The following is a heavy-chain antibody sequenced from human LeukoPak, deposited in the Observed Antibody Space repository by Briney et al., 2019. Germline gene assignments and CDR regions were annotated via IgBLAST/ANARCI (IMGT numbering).Heavy chain of an antibody. J-gene: IGHJ4*02. CDR3: ARDRSRLWFGESPFDY. CDR1: GFTVSSNY. Sequence: GGSLRLSCAASGFTVSSNYMSWVRQAPGMGLEWVSVTYNDGSTNYADSVKGRFTISRDNAKNTLYLQMNSLRAEDTAVYYCARDRSRLWFGESPFDYWGQGTLVTVSS. CDR2: TYNDGST. D-gene: IGHD3-10*01. V-gene: IGHV3-53*01.